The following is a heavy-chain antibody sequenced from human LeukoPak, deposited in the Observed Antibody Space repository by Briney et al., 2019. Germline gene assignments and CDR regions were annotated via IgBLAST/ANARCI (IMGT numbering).Heavy chain of an antibody. CDR2: IIPIFGTA. D-gene: IGHD2-21*02. CDR1: GGTFSSYA. V-gene: IGHV1-69*13. J-gene: IGHJ4*02. Sequence: SVKVSCKASGGTFSSYAISWVRQAPGQGLEWMGGIIPIFGTANYAQKFQGRVTITADESTSTAYMELSSLRSEDTAVYYCAREHIVVVTAIQFFDYWGQGTLVTVSS. CDR3: AREHIVVVTAIQFFDY.